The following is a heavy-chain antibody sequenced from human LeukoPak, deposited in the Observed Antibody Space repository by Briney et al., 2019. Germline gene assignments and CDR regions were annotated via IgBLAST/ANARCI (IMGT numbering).Heavy chain of an antibody. J-gene: IGHJ4*02. CDR2: LYPGDSDT. V-gene: IGHV5-51*01. D-gene: IGHD2-2*01. CDR1: GYSFTTYW. CDR3: ARQGLLYCSSTSCPFDY. Sequence: GESLKISCKGSGYSFTTYWIAWVRQMPGKGLEWMGILYPGDSDTRYSPSFQGQVTISADKSISTAYLQWSSLKASDTAMYYCARQGLLYCSSTSCPFDYWGQGTLVTVSS.